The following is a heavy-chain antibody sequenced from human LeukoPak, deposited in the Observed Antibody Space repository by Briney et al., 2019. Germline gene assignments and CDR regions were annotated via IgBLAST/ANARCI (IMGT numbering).Heavy chain of an antibody. CDR2: INHSGST. V-gene: IGHV4-34*01. J-gene: IGHJ6*03. CDR3: ARVRSSSWVRFYYYYYMDV. CDR1: GGSFSGYY. Sequence: PSETLSLTCAVYGGSFSGYYWSWIRQPPGKGLEWIGEINHSGSTNYNPSLKSRVTISVDTSKNQFSLKLSSVTAADTAVYYCARVRSSSWVRFYYYYYMDVWGKGTTVTVSS. D-gene: IGHD6-13*01.